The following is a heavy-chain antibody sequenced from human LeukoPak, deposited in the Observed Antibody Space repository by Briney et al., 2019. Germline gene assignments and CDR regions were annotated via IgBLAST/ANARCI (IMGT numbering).Heavy chain of an antibody. CDR2: ISYDGSNK. Sequence: PGGSLRLSCAASGFTFSSYAMHWVRQAPGKGLEWVAVISYDGSNKYYADSVKGRFTISRDNSKNTLYLQMNSLRAEDTAVYYCARDRWIAAAANAFDIWGQGTMVTVSS. D-gene: IGHD6-13*01. CDR3: ARDRWIAAAANAFDI. CDR1: GFTFSSYA. V-gene: IGHV3-30-3*01. J-gene: IGHJ3*02.